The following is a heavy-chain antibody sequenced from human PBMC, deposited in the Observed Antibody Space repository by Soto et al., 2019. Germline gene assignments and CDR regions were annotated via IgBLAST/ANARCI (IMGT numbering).Heavy chain of an antibody. V-gene: IGHV4-38-2*02. CDR3: PRERANEYGSGLNFDY. J-gene: IGHJ4*02. CDR1: GYSISSYYY. CDR2: MYHSGST. Sequence: TLSLTCAVSGYSISSYYYWGWIRQPPGKGLEWVGGMYHSGSTYYNPSLEGRVTTSLDTSKNQVSLKLSSVTAADTAMNFCPRERANEYGSGLNFDYWAQGTLVTVSS. D-gene: IGHD3-10*01.